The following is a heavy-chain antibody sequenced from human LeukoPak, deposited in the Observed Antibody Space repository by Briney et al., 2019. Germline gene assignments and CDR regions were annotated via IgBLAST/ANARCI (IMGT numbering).Heavy chain of an antibody. D-gene: IGHD5-24*01. CDR2: IYYIGST. Sequence: SETLSLTCTVSGGSISSGDYYWSWIRQPPGKGLEWIGYIYYIGSTYYNPSLKSRVTISVDTSKNQFSLKLSSVTAADTAVYYCARERGRDGYNWVFDYWGQGTLVTVSS. V-gene: IGHV4-30-4*01. CDR1: GGSISSGDYY. J-gene: IGHJ4*02. CDR3: ARERGRDGYNWVFDY.